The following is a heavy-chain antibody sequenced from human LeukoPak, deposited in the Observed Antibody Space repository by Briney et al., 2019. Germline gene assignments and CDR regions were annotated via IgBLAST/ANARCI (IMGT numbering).Heavy chain of an antibody. CDR1: GFTFSAYA. CDR2: ITTDGSST. Sequence: GGSLRLSCAASGFTFSAYAMAWVRQAPGKGRECVSHITTDGSSTTHADSVKGRFTNSRDNAKNSLYLQMNSLRGGDTAVYYCARDVGPRVKDYWGQGTLVTVS. J-gene: IGHJ4*02. V-gene: IGHV3-11*06. CDR3: ARDVGPRVKDY. D-gene: IGHD1-26*01.